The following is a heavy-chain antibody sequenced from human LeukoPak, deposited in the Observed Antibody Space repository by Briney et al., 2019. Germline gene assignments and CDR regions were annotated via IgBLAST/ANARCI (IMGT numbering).Heavy chain of an antibody. V-gene: IGHV3-48*03. CDR2: ISGSGSTI. CDR1: GFTFSSYA. CDR3: ARVAAAILPGAFDL. Sequence: GGSLRLSCAASGFTFSSYAMHWVRQAAGKGLEWVSYISGSGSTIYYADSVKGRFTISRDNSKNSLYLQMNSLRAEDTAVYYCARVAAAILPGAFDLWGQGTVVTVSS. J-gene: IGHJ3*01. D-gene: IGHD1-14*01.